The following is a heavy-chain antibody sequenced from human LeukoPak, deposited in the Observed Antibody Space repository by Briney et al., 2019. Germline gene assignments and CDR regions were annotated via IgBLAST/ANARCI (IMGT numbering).Heavy chain of an antibody. D-gene: IGHD2-21*02. J-gene: IGHJ4*02. V-gene: IGHV4-39*01. CDR1: GDSISSSSYY. CDR2: IYYSGST. Sequence: SETLSLTRSVSGDSISSSSYYWGWIRQPPGKGLEWIGSIYYSGSTYYNPSLKSRVTISVDTSKTQFSLQLSSVTAADTAVYYCARHSRPTLTAYFDYWGQGTLVTVSS. CDR3: ARHSRPTLTAYFDY.